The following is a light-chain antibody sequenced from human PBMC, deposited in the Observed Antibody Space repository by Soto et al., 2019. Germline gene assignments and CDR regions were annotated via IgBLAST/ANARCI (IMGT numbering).Light chain of an antibody. CDR2: SNN. J-gene: IGLJ2*01. V-gene: IGLV1-44*01. CDR1: SSNIGSNT. CDR3: AAWDDSLNGVV. Sequence: QLVLTQPPSASGTPGQRVTISCSGSSSNIGSNTVSWYQQLPGTAPKLLIYSNNRRPSGVPDRFSGSKSGTSASLAISGLQSEDEADYYCAAWDDSLNGVVFVGGTKVTVL.